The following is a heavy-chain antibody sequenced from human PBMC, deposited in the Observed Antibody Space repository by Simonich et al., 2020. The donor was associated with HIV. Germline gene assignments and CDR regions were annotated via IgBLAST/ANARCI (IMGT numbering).Heavy chain of an antibody. CDR1: GGSFSGSY. D-gene: IGHD6-6*01. V-gene: IGHV4-34*01. J-gene: IGHJ4*02. CDR2: IKQSEST. CDR3: ARGGGTTPRQQLVFDF. Sequence: QVQLQQWGAGLLKPSETLSLTCAAYGGSFSGSYWSWIRQPPGKGLEWIGEIKQSESTNKNPALTSRFTISVDTAKNQVSLKLTSVTAADTAVYYCARGGGTTPRQQLVFDFWGQGTLVTVSS.